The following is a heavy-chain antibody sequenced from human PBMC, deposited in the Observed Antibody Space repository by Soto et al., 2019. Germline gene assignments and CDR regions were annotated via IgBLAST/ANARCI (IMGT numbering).Heavy chain of an antibody. J-gene: IGHJ4*02. D-gene: IGHD6-19*01. CDR1: GFSLSTSGMC. CDR3: ARGLGYSSGWYLVALDY. CDR2: IDWDDDK. Sequence: SGPTLVNPTQTLTLTCTFSGFSLSTSGMCVSWIRQPPGKALEWLARIDWDDDKYYSTSLKTRLTISKDTSKNQVVLTMTNMDPVDTATYYCARGLGYSSGWYLVALDYWGQGTLVTVSS. V-gene: IGHV2-70*11.